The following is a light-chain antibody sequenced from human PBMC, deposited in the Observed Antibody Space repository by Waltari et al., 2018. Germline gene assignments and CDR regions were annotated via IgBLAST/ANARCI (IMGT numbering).Light chain of an antibody. CDR2: AAT. CDR1: RALYIS. Sequence: DVQMTQSPSSLSAYVGDRVTITGRTGRALYISLAWYQQKPGKAPNLLVFAATRLESVVPSRFSGSGTVTSYTLTINGLQSEDTATYYCQQYHSTFITFGQGTRLEIK. V-gene: IGKV1-NL1*01. J-gene: IGKJ5*01. CDR3: QQYHSTFIT.